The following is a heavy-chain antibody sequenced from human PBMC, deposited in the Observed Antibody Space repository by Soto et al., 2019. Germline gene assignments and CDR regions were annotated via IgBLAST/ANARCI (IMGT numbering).Heavy chain of an antibody. J-gene: IGHJ5*02. Sequence: EVQLVESGGGLVQPGGSLRLSCAASGFTFSSYWMSWVRQAPGKGLEWVANIKQDGSEEYYVDSVKGRFTISKDNANNSLYLQINTLRAEDSAVYYCARDRGWFRFDPWGQGTLVTVSS. CDR1: GFTFSSYW. V-gene: IGHV3-7*04. CDR2: IKQDGSEE. D-gene: IGHD2-15*01. CDR3: ARDRGWFRFDP.